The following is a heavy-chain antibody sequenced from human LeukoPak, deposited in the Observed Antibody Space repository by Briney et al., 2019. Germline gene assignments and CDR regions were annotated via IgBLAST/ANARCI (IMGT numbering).Heavy chain of an antibody. CDR3: ARKDTGYSRKTRPQTYYFDY. D-gene: IGHD6-13*01. J-gene: IGHJ4*02. V-gene: IGHV4-39*07. Sequence: ETLSLTPAEPLGSLTGGRSYRGCIRLHPRKGMEWIGYSYYSGSTYYHPSLKSRVTISVDTSKNQFSLKLSSVTAADTAVYYCARKDTGYSRKTRPQTYYFDYRGQGTLVTVSS. CDR1: LGSLTGGRSY. CDR2: SYYSGST.